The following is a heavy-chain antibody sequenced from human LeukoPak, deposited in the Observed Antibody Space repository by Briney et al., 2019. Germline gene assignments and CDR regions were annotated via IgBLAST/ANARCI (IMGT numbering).Heavy chain of an antibody. J-gene: IGHJ4*02. CDR2: IKIKTDDETA. D-gene: IGHD1-26*01. CDR1: GFTFSKAW. V-gene: IGHV3-15*01. Sequence: PGGSLRLSCAASGFTFSKAWLSWVRQAPGRGLEWVGRIKIKTDDETAEYATPVKGRFTISRDDSKNTLYLQMNSLKTEDTGVYYCTTDLRWELPPTDYWGQGTLVTVSS. CDR3: TTDLRWELPPTDY.